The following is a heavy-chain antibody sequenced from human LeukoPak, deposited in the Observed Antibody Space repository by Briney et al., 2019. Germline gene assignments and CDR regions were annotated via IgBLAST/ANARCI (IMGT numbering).Heavy chain of an antibody. Sequence: GSSVKVSCKASGGTFSSYAISWVRQAPGQGLEWMGGITPIFGTANYAQKFQGRVTITADESTSTAYMELSSLRSEDTAVYYCARVWYDILTGYYIWLFDYWGQGTLGTVSS. CDR3: ARVWYDILTGYYIWLFDY. V-gene: IGHV1-69*01. J-gene: IGHJ4*02. CDR1: GGTFSSYA. CDR2: ITPIFGTA. D-gene: IGHD3-9*01.